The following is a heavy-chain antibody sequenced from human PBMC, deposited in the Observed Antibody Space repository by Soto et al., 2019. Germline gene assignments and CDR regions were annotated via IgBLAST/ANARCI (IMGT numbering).Heavy chain of an antibody. CDR2: ISGSGGST. Sequence: GGSLRLSCAASGFTFSSYAMSWVRQAPGKGLEWVSAISGSGGSTYYADSVKGRFTISRDNSKNTLYLQMNSLRAEDTAVYYCANSYTDSYYGSGSYDYWGQGTLVTVSS. CDR1: GFTFSSYA. J-gene: IGHJ4*02. V-gene: IGHV3-23*01. D-gene: IGHD3-10*01. CDR3: ANSYTDSYYGSGSYDY.